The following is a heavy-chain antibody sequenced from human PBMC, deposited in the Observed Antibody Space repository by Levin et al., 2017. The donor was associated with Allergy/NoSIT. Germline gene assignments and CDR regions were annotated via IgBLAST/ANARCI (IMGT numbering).Heavy chain of an antibody. Sequence: GGSLRLSCAASGFTFSNYAMSWVRQAPGKGLEWVSTISGSGGGTYYADSVKGRFTISRDNSKTTLYLQMNSLRSEDTALYYCAKGCGGTCYSSFDCWGQGTLVTVSS. D-gene: IGHD2-15*01. CDR3: AKGCGGTCYSSFDC. CDR1: GFTFSNYA. J-gene: IGHJ4*02. CDR2: ISGSGGGT. V-gene: IGHV3-23*01.